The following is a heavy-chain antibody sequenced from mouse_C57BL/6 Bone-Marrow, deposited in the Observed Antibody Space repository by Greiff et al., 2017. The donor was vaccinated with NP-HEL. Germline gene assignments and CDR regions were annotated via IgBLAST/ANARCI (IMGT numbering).Heavy chain of an antibody. CDR1: GFTFSSYA. Sequence: EVQLVESGGGLVKPGGSLKLSCAASGFTFSSYAMSWVRQTPEKRLEWVATISDGGSYTYYPDNVKGRFTISRDNAKNNLYLQMSHLKSEDTAMYYCARDPYYGNFAWFAYWGQGTLVTVSA. CDR3: ARDPYYGNFAWFAY. CDR2: ISDGGSYT. D-gene: IGHD2-10*01. J-gene: IGHJ3*01. V-gene: IGHV5-4*01.